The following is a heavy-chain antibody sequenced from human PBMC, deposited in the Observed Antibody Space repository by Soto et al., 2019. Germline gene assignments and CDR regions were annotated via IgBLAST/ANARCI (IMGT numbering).Heavy chain of an antibody. CDR1: GYTFTNFG. J-gene: IGHJ4*02. CDR3: ARDDYPYYDDSSGYHFDY. V-gene: IGHV1-18*01. Sequence: ASVKVSCKTSGYTFTNFGISWVRQAPGQGLEWMGWVTTDKGKTTYAQKFQGRVTMTTDTSTSTAYMELNSLRAEDTAVYYCARDDYPYYDDSSGYHFDYWGRGTLVTVSS. D-gene: IGHD3-22*01. CDR2: VTTDKGKT.